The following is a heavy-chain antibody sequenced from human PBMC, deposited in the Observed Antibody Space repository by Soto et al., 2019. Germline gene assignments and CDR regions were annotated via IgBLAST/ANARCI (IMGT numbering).Heavy chain of an antibody. CDR3: ARHSPPMYDILTGTTLDPYYGMDV. J-gene: IGHJ6*02. D-gene: IGHD3-9*01. V-gene: IGHV4-59*08. CDR2: IYYSVST. Sequence: SETLSLTPSVSGSSISSYYWSWLPQPPGKGLEWIGYIYYSVSTNYNPSLKSRVTISVDTSKNQFSLKLSSVTAADTAVYYCARHSPPMYDILTGTTLDPYYGMDVWGQGTTVT. CDR1: GSSISSYY.